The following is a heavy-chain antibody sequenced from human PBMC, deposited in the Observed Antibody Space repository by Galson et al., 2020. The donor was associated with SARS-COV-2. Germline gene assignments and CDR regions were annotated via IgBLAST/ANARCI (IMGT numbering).Heavy chain of an antibody. CDR2: IDPSDSYT. CDR3: ARHALPYCSSTSCYRYFGFGYYYYYMDV. D-gene: IGHD2-2*01. CDR1: GYSFTSYW. Sequence: HGESLKISCKGSGYSFTSYWISWVRQMPGKGLEWMGRIDPSDSYTNYSPSFQGHVTISADKSISTAYLQWSSLKASDTAMYYCARHALPYCSSTSCYRYFGFGYYYYYMDVWGEGTAVTVSS. J-gene: IGHJ6*03. V-gene: IGHV5-10-1*01.